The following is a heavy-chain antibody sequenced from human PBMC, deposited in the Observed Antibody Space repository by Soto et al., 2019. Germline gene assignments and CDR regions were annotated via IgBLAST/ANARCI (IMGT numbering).Heavy chain of an antibody. J-gene: IGHJ4*02. CDR1: GGSISSGGYY. D-gene: IGHD2-15*01. Sequence: QVQLQESGPGLVKPSQTLSLTCTVSGGSISSGGYYWSWIRQHPGKGLEWIGYIYYSGSTYYNPPLTSRATISXXTXKXXCSLKLSSVTAADTAVYYCARGFSDRLLQSYVFDYWGQGTLVTVSS. CDR3: ARGFSDRLLQSYVFDY. CDR2: IYYSGST. V-gene: IGHV4-31*03.